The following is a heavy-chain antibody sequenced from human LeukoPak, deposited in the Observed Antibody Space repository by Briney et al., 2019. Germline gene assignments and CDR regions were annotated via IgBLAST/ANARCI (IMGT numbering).Heavy chain of an antibody. CDR3: ARGVVVVVAATPADFDY. V-gene: IGHV3-21*01. J-gene: IGHJ4*02. CDR1: GFTFSSYS. CDR2: ISSSSSYI. D-gene: IGHD2-15*01. Sequence: PGGSLRLSCAASGFTFSSYSMNWVRQAPGKGLEWVSSISSSSSYIYYADSVKGRFTISRDNAKNSLYLQMNSLRAEDTAVYYCARGVVVVVAATPADFDYWGQGTLVTVSS.